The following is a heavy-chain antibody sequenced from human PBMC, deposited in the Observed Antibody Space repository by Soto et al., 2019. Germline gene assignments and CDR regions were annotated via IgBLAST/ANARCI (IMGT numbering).Heavy chain of an antibody. Sequence: PSETLSLTCTLYGGSLSKYYWSWIRQPPGEGLEWIGEVSNYNPSLKSRVTISVDTSMNPLSLTLTSAAAGDTAVYYCARKHYSGFDLRGQGTLVTVSS. CDR3: ARKHYSGFDL. V-gene: IGHV4-34*01. J-gene: IGHJ4*02. CDR1: GGSLSKYY. CDR2: VS. D-gene: IGHD4-4*01.